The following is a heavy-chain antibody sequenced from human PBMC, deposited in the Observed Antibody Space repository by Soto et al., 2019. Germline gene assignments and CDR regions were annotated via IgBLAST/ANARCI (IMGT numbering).Heavy chain of an antibody. CDR3: ASGIVVVPATLSVNYDAFDI. Sequence: ASVKVSCKASGYTFTSYDINWVRQATGQGLEWMGWMNPNSGNTGYAQKFQGRVTMTRNTSISTAYMELSSLRSEDTAVYYCASGIVVVPATLSVNYDAFDIWGQGTMVTVSS. D-gene: IGHD2-2*01. J-gene: IGHJ3*02. CDR1: GYTFTSYD. CDR2: MNPNSGNT. V-gene: IGHV1-8*01.